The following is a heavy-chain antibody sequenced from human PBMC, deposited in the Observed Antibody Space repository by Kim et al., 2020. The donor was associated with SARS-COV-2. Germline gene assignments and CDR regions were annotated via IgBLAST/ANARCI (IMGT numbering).Heavy chain of an antibody. CDR1: GFTFSSYA. CDR3: AREHRQLWPKTHYYGMDV. CDR2: ISYDGSNK. V-gene: IGHV3-30*04. J-gene: IGHJ6*02. Sequence: GGSLRLSCAASGFTFSSYAMHWVRQAPGKGLEWVAVISYDGSNKYYADSVKGRFTISRDNSKNTLYLQMNSLRAEDTAVYYCAREHRQLWPKTHYYGMDVWGQGTTVTVSS. D-gene: IGHD5-18*01.